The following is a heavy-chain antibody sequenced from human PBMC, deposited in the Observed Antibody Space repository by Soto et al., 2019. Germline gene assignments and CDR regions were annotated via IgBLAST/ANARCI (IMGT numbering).Heavy chain of an antibody. CDR3: ARRNGRLRYFDWLLYVWFYP. CDR2: INHSGST. V-gene: IGHV4-34*01. Sequence: SETLSLTCAVYGGSFRGYYWSWIRQPPGKGLEGIGEINHSGSTNCNPSLKSRVTISVDTSKNQFSLKLSSVTAADTAVYYCARRNGRLRYFDWLLYVWFYPWGQGTLVTVSS. J-gene: IGHJ5*02. D-gene: IGHD3-9*01. CDR1: GGSFRGYY.